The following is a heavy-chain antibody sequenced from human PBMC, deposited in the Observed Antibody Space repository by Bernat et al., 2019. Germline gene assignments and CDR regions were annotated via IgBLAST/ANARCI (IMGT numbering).Heavy chain of an antibody. CDR1: GGSISSSSYY. V-gene: IGHV4-39*01. Sequence: QLQLQESGPGLVKPSETLSLTCTVSGGSISSSSYYWGWIRQPPGKGLEWIGSIYYSGSTYYNPSLKCRVTISVDTSKNQFSLKLSSVTAADTAVYYCARHRAGVRYYFDYWGQGTLVTVSS. J-gene: IGHJ4*02. CDR3: ARHRAGVRYYFDY. D-gene: IGHD2-21*01. CDR2: IYYSGST.